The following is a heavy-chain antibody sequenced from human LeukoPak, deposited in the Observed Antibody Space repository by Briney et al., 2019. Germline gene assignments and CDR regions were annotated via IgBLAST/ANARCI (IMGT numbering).Heavy chain of an antibody. V-gene: IGHV3-23*01. Sequence: GGSLRLSCAASGFTFSSYAMSWVRQSPGKGLEWVSAIDGSGGSTYYADSVKGRFTISRDNSKDTLYLQMNSLRAEDTAVYYCANAYSSSWYTFWGQGTLVSVSS. CDR3: ANAYSSSWYTF. J-gene: IGHJ4*02. CDR2: IDGSGGST. D-gene: IGHD6-13*01. CDR1: GFTFSSYA.